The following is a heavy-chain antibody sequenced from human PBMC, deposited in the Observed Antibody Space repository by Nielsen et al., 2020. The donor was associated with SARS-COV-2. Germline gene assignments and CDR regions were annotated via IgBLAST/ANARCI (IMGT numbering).Heavy chain of an antibody. CDR2: IDPSDSYT. CDR1: GYSFTSYW. V-gene: IGHV5-10-1*01. J-gene: IGHJ4*02. CDR3: ARSPKPYYFDY. Sequence: GESLKISCQGSGYSFTSYWIGWVRQMPGKGLEWMGRIDPSDSYTNYSPSFQGHVTISADKSISTAYLQWSSLKASDTAMYYCARSPKPYYFDYWGQGTLVTVSS. D-gene: IGHD1-14*01.